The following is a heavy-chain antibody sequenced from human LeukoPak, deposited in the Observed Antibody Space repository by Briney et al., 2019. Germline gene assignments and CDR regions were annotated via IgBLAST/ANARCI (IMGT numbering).Heavy chain of an antibody. CDR2: IIPIFGTA. V-gene: IGHV1-69*13. CDR1: GGTFSSYA. Sequence: SVKVSCKASGGTFSSYAISWVRQAPGQGLEWMGGIIPIFGTANYAQKFQGRVTITADESTSTAYMELSSLRSEDTAVYYCARDYAPDCGGDCPPGVYNWFDPWGQGTLVTVSS. J-gene: IGHJ5*02. D-gene: IGHD2-21*02. CDR3: ARDYAPDCGGDCPPGVYNWFDP.